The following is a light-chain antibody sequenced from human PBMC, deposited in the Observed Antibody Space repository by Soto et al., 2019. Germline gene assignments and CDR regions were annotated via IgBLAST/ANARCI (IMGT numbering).Light chain of an antibody. J-gene: IGLJ2*01. CDR1: NLGDKF. CDR2: QDN. CDR3: QAWDSSTTV. Sequence: SSELTQPPSVSVSPGQTASITCSGDNLGDKFACWYQQKPGQSPVLVIYQDNKRPSGIPERFSGSSSGNTATLTISGTQAMDEADYYCQAWDSSTTVFGGGTKLTVL. V-gene: IGLV3-1*01.